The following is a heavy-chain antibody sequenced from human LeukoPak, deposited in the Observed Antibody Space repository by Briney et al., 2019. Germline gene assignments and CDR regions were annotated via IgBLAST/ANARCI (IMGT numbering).Heavy chain of an antibody. CDR3: ARAWWELPLTYYYYYRDV. J-gene: IGHJ6*03. CDR1: GGSISSYY. D-gene: IGHD1-26*01. CDR2: IYYSGST. V-gene: IGHV4-59*01. Sequence: PSETLSLSCTVSGGSISSYYWSWIRQPPGRGLEWIGYIYYSGSTNYNPSLTSRVTISVDTSKNQFSLKLSSVTAADTAVYYCARAWWELPLTYYYYYRDVWGKGTTVTVSS.